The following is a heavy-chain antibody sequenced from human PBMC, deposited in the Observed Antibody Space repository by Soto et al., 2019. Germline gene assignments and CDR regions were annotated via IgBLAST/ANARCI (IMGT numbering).Heavy chain of an antibody. CDR1: GGSISSSSYY. Sequence: PSETLSLTCTVTGGSISSSSYYWGWIRQPPGKGLEWIGSIYYSGSTYYNPSLKSRVTISVDTSKNQFSLKLSSVTAADTAVYYCARLSSIINCFDYWGQVTLVTVSS. J-gene: IGHJ4*02. V-gene: IGHV4-39*01. CDR2: IYYSGST. CDR3: ARLSSIINCFDY. D-gene: IGHD3-10*01.